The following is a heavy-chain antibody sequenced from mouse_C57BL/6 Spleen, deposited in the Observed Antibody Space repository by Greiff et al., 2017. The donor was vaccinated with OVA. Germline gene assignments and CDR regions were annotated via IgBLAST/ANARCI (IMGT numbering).Heavy chain of an antibody. V-gene: IGHV1-69*01. CDR2: IDPSDSNT. Sequence: QVQLQQPGAELVMPGASVKLSCKASGYTFTSYWMHWVKQRPGQGLEWIGEIDPSDSNTNYNQKFKGKSTLTVDKSSSTAYMQLSSLTSEDSAVYYCARSGDYDEGYWYFDVWGTGTTVTVSS. J-gene: IGHJ1*03. D-gene: IGHD2-4*01. CDR1: GYTFTSYW. CDR3: ARSGDYDEGYWYFDV.